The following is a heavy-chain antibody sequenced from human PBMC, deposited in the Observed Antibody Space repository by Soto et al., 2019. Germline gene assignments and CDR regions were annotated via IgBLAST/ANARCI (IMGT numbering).Heavy chain of an antibody. V-gene: IGHV3-11*05. CDR3: ARVIAAAGGRRYFDL. CDR2: INSSSTYT. Sequence: QVQLVESGGGLVKLGGSLRLTCAASGFTLSDYYMSWIRQAPGKGLEWVSYINSSSTYTNYADSVKGRFTISRDNAKNSLYLQMNSLRAEDTAVYYCARVIAAAGGRRYFDLWGRGTLVTVSS. D-gene: IGHD6-13*01. CDR1: GFTLSDYY. J-gene: IGHJ2*01.